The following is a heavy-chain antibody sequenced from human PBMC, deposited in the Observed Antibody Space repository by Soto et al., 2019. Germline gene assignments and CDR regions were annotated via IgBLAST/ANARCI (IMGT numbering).Heavy chain of an antibody. CDR1: GCTFTSSA. CDR2: IVVGSGNT. D-gene: IGHD1-7*01. CDR3: AAARIAGTTVNWFDP. J-gene: IGHJ5*02. V-gene: IGHV1-58*01. Sequence: SVKVSGKASGCTFTSSAVQWVRQARGQRLEWIGWIVVGSGNTNYAQKFQERVTITRDMSTSTAYMELSSLRSEDTAVYYCAAARIAGTTVNWFDPWGQGTLVTVSS.